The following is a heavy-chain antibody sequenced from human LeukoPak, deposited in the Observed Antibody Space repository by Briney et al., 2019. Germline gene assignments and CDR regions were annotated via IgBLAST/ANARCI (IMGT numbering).Heavy chain of an antibody. Sequence: SETLSLTCTASGGSISSSSYYWGWIRQPPGKGLEWIGSIYYSGSTYYNPSLKSRVTISVDTSKNQFSLKLSSVTAADTAVYYCARQLGFIAWYQPPYFDYWGQGTLVTVPS. J-gene: IGHJ4*02. CDR1: GGSISSSSYY. D-gene: IGHD2-2*01. V-gene: IGHV4-39*01. CDR2: IYYSGST. CDR3: ARQLGFIAWYQPPYFDY.